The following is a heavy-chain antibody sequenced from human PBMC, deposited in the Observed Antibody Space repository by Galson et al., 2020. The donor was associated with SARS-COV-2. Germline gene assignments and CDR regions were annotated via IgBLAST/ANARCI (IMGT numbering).Heavy chain of an antibody. CDR3: ARHAAECSCVICSHHYFGGMEV. Sequence: SQTPSLTCAVSRFSVTRGHFSGWIRQPPGQGLEWIGNFYQHGTSYSNPSLRTRVSISIHTSSNLLSLRLRSVTAADTGVYYFARHAAECSCVICSHHYFGGMEVWGQGTTVIVSS. V-gene: IGHV4-38-2*01. CDR1: RFSVTRGHF. CDR2: FYQHGTS. D-gene: IGHD3-10*01. J-gene: IGHJ6*02.